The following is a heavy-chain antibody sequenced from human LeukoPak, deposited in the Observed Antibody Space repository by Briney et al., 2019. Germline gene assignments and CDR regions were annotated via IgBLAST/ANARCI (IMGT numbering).Heavy chain of an antibody. CDR1: GFTFSSYA. CDR2: ISGSGDST. V-gene: IGHV3-23*01. Sequence: PGGSLRLSCAASGFTFSSYAMSWVRQAPGKGLEWVSTISGSGDSTNYADSVKGRFTISRDNSKNTLYLQMSSLRADDTAMYYCAKLIVGARSLFDFRGQGILVTVSS. D-gene: IGHD1-26*01. J-gene: IGHJ4*02. CDR3: AKLIVGARSLFDF.